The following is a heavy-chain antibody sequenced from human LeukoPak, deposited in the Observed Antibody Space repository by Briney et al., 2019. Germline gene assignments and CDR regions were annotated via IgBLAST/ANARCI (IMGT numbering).Heavy chain of an antibody. V-gene: IGHV1-18*01. Sequence: ASVKVSCKASGYTFTSYGISWVRQAPGQGLEWMGWISAYNGNTNYAQKLQGRVTMTTDTSTSTAYMELRSLRSDDTAVYYCARDAPGYCSSTSCYGSPYYYYMDVWGKGTTVTVSS. D-gene: IGHD2-2*01. J-gene: IGHJ6*03. CDR1: GYTFTSYG. CDR3: ARDAPGYCSSTSCYGSPYYYYMDV. CDR2: ISAYNGNT.